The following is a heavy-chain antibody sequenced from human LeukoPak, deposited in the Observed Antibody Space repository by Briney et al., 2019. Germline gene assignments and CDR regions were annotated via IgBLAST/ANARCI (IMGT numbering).Heavy chain of an antibody. Sequence: ASVKVSCKASGGTYSSYAISWVRQAPGQGLEWMGGIIPIFGTANYAQKFQGRVTITADESTSTAYMELSSLRSEDTAVYYCARGRSSPGYMDVWGKGTTVTVSS. J-gene: IGHJ6*03. D-gene: IGHD6-13*01. CDR1: GGTYSSYA. CDR3: ARGRSSPGYMDV. CDR2: IIPIFGTA. V-gene: IGHV1-69*13.